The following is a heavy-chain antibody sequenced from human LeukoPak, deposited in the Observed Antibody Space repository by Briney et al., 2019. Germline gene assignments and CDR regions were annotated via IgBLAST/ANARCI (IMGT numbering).Heavy chain of an antibody. CDR3: AKKPVPITMIIY. CDR2: ISGSGGST. V-gene: IGHV3-23*01. J-gene: IGHJ4*02. CDR1: GFTFSSYA. Sequence: GGSLRLSCAASGFTFSSYAMSWVRQAPGEGLEWVSAISGSGGSTYYADSVKGRFTISRDNSKNTLYLQMNSLRAEDTAVYYCAKKPVPITMIIYWGQGTLVTVSS. D-gene: IGHD3-22*01.